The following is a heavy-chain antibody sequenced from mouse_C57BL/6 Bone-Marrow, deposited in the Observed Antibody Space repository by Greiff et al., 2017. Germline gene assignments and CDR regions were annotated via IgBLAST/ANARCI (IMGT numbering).Heavy chain of an antibody. CDR2: INPYNGDT. CDR3: ARRDYYGSSYDYFDY. V-gene: IGHV1-20*01. Sequence: VQLQQSGPELVKPGDSVKISCKASGYSFTGYFMNWVMQSHGKSLEWIGRINPYNGDTFYNQKFKGKATLTVDKSSSTAHMELRSLTSEDSAVYDCARRDYYGSSYDYFDYWGQGTTLTVSS. D-gene: IGHD1-1*01. J-gene: IGHJ2*01. CDR1: GYSFTGYF.